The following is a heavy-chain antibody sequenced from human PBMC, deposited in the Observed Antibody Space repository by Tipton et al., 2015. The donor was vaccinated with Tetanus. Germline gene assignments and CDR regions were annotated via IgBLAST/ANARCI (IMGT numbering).Heavy chain of an antibody. J-gene: IGHJ6*02. CDR1: GFTFRTSY. CDR2: ISYSSSEI. CDR3: ARDGTGAQNYYYSMDV. Sequence: SLRLSCAASGFTFRTSYMNWVRQAPGKGLEWVSYISYSSSEIYYADSVKGRFTISRDNAKNPLYLQMNSLRDEDTAVYYCARDGTGAQNYYYSMDVWGQGTTVTVSS. V-gene: IGHV3-21*05. D-gene: IGHD1-26*01.